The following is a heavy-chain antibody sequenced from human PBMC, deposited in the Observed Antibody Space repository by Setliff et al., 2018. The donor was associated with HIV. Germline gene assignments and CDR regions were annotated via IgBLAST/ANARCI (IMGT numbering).Heavy chain of an antibody. CDR3: AKGPYSSSWYKDY. CDR1: GGSISSGSYY. V-gene: IGHV4-61*02. D-gene: IGHD6-13*01. Sequence: PSETLSLTCTVSGGSISSGSYYWSWIRQPAGKGLEWIGRIYTSGSTNYNPSLKSRVSISVDTSKNQFSLKLSSVTAADTAVYYCAKGPYSSSWYKDYWGQGTLVTVSS. CDR2: IYTSGST. J-gene: IGHJ4*02.